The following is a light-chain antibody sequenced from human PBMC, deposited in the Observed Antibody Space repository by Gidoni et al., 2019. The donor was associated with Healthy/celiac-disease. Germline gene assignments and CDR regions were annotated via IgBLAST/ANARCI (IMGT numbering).Light chain of an antibody. CDR3: QSYDSSLSGAV. CDR2: GNS. J-gene: IGLJ7*01. CDR1: SSNIGAGYD. Sequence: QSVLTQPPSVSGAPGQRVTISCTGSSSNIGAGYDVHWYQQVPGTAPNLLIYGNSNRPSGVPDRFSGSKSGTSASLAITGLQAEDEADYYCQSYDSSLSGAVFGGGTQLTVL. V-gene: IGLV1-40*01.